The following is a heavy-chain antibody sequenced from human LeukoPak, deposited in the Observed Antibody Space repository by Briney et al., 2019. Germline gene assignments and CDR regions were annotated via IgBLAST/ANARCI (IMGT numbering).Heavy chain of an antibody. Sequence: KPSETLSLTCTVSGGSISSSSYYWGWIRQPPGKGLEWIGSIYYSGSTYYNPSLKSRATISVDTSKNQFSLKLSSVTAADTAVYYCARQSPLLYSSSNSDAFDIWGQGTMVTVSS. CDR3: ARQSPLLYSSSNSDAFDI. D-gene: IGHD6-13*01. J-gene: IGHJ3*02. CDR2: IYYSGST. CDR1: GGSISSSSYY. V-gene: IGHV4-39*01.